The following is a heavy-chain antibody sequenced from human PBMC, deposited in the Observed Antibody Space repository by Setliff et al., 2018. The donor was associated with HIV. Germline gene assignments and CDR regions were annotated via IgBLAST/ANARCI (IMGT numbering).Heavy chain of an antibody. CDR1: GASIRGSDFY. CDR3: AREDARSGPGWTPGLFDS. CDR2: IFYSGST. Sequence: SETLSLTCSVSGASIRGSDFYWGWIRQSPGRRPEWIGGIFYSGSTSYNPSLRSRVTMSLDTSTNQFSLNLNSVTAADTAVYYCAREDARSGPGWTPGLFDSWGQGSQVTVSS. D-gene: IGHD2-15*01. V-gene: IGHV4-39*07. J-gene: IGHJ5*01.